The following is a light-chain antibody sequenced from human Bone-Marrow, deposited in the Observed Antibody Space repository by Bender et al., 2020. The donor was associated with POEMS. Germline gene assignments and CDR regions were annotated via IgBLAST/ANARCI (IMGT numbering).Light chain of an antibody. Sequence: QSVLTQPPSASGAPGQRVTISCSGSTSNIGTNSVNWYQQLPRTAPKLLIYSDNQRPSGVPDRFSGSKSGTSASLTISGLQSEDEADYYCSAYTDSSTQVFGGGTKVTVL. CDR1: TSNIGTNS. J-gene: IGLJ3*02. CDR3: SAYTDSSTQV. CDR2: SDN. V-gene: IGLV1-44*01.